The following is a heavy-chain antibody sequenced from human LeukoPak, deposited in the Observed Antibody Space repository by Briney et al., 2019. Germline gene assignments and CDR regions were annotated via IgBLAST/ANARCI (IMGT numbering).Heavy chain of an antibody. CDR3: ARDVKITARGYCSGGSCYKDSYYGMDV. CDR2: ISSSSSYI. D-gene: IGHD2-15*01. Sequence: GGSLRLSCAASGFTFSSYSMNWVRQAPGKGLEWVSSISSSSSYIYYADSVKGRFTISRDNAKNSLYLQMNSLRAEDTAVYYCARDVKITARGYCSGGSCYKDSYYGMDVWGQGTTVTVSS. V-gene: IGHV3-21*01. J-gene: IGHJ6*02. CDR1: GFTFSSYS.